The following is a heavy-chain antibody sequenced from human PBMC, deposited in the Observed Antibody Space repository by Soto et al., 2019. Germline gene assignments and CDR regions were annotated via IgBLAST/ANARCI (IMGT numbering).Heavy chain of an antibody. J-gene: IGHJ4*02. CDR3: GRDEVTPPVLGFDY. CDR1: DYSCSSYA. Sequence: QIPLVQSGAEVKKPVASVKVSCKTSDYSCSSYAISLVRQAPGQGLEWMGWINPYNENTNYAQKCQVRISMTTDTSTSTAYMELRSLRFDDTATYYCGRDEVTPPVLGFDYWGQGTLVTVSS. D-gene: IGHD2-21*02. V-gene: IGHV1-18*01. CDR2: INPYNENT.